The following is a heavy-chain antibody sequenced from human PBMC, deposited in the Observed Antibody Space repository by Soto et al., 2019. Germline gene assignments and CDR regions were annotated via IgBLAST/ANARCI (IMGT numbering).Heavy chain of an antibody. D-gene: IGHD2-15*01. CDR2: INHSGST. CDR1: GGSFSGYY. J-gene: IGHJ6*02. CDR3: AGANKRLVRGAYYYYGMDV. Sequence: SETLSLTCAVYGGSFSGYYWSWIRQPPGKGLEWIGEINHSGSTNYNPSLKSRVTISVDTSKNQFSLKLSSVTAADTAVYYCAGANKRLVRGAYYYYGMDVCGQGTTVTVSS. V-gene: IGHV4-34*01.